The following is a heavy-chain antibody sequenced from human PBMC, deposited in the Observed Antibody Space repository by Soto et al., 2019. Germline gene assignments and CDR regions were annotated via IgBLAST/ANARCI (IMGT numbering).Heavy chain of an antibody. V-gene: IGHV3-30*18. D-gene: IGHD6-19*01. CDR2: VSHDGRNT. Sequence: VQLVESGGGVVQPGRSLRLSCAASGFTFSDYAMHWVRQAPGKGLEWVAVVSHDGRNTHYADSVKGRFTISRDSSKNTVSLEMSSLRAEDTAGYYCAKGGRQWLVTSDFNYWGQGALVTVSS. CDR3: AKGGRQWLVTSDFNY. CDR1: GFTFSDYA. J-gene: IGHJ4*02.